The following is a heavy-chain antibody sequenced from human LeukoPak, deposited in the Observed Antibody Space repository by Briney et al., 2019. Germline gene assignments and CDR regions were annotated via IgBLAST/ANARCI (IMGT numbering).Heavy chain of an antibody. CDR1: GYSFTSYW. D-gene: IGHD5-12*01. J-gene: IGHJ4*02. CDR3: ARRSVATKNRFFDY. Sequence: GESLKISCKGSGYSFTSYWIAWVRQMPGKGLEWMGIIYPGDSDTRYSPSFQGQVTMSADKSISTAYLQWSSLKASDTAVYYCARRSVATKNRFFDYWGQGTLVTVSS. CDR2: IYPGDSDT. V-gene: IGHV5-51*01.